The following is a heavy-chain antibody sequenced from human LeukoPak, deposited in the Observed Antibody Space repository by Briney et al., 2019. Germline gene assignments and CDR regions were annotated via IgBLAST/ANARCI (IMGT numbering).Heavy chain of an antibody. CDR3: ARPMVGNAFDI. Sequence: SQTLSLTCTVSGGSISSGGYYWSWIRQHPGKGLEWIGYIYYSGSTYYNPSLKSRVTISVDKSKNQFSLKLSSVTAADTAVYYCARPMVGNAFDIWGQGTMVTVSS. D-gene: IGHD2-15*01. CDR1: GGSISSGGYY. J-gene: IGHJ3*02. CDR2: IYYSGST. V-gene: IGHV4-31*03.